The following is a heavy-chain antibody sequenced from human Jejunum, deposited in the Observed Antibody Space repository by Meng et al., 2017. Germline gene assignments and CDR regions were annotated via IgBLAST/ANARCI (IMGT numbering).Heavy chain of an antibody. CDR2: IHPSGST. CDR1: GGSSSGFY. J-gene: IGHJ4*02. CDR3: TRGTDRAKSGDY. V-gene: IGHV4-34*01. D-gene: IGHD1-14*01. Sequence: QVQPTQWGAGPLKPSETLSLTCAVYGGSSSGFYLSWIRQPPGKGLELIGEIHPSGSTDYNPSLKSRLTISIDTSKNQFSLSLNSATAADTGIYYCTRGTDRAKSGDYWGQGTLVTVSS.